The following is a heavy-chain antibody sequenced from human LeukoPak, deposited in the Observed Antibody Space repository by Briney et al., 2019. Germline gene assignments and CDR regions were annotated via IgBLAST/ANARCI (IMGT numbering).Heavy chain of an antibody. J-gene: IGHJ4*02. CDR3: ARDWGSSGWFYFDS. Sequence: GTSLRLSCTASGFKFHNYAIHWVRQGPGKGLEWVSGISWNNETLDYADSVKGRFTISRDNAKNSVYLQMNSLKDEDTALYYCARDWGSSGWFYFDSWGQGTLVTVSS. CDR2: ISWNNETL. V-gene: IGHV3-9*01. D-gene: IGHD6-19*01. CDR1: GFKFHNYA.